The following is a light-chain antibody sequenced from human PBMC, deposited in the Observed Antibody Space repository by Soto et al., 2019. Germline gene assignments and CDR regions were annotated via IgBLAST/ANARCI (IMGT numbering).Light chain of an antibody. CDR1: QNISSY. CDR2: AAS. V-gene: IGKV1-39*01. J-gene: IGKJ4*01. Sequence: DIQMTQSPSSLSASVGDRVTITCRASQNISSYLNWYQQKPGKAPKLLIYAASSLQSGVPSRFSGSGSGTDFTLTISILQPEAFATYDCQQSYSTPITFGGGTKVDIK. CDR3: QQSYSTPIT.